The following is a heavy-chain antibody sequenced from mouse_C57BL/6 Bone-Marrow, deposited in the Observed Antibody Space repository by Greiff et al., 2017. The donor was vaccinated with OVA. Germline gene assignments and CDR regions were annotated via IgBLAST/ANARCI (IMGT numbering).Heavy chain of an antibody. D-gene: IGHD1-1*01. CDR1: GFTFSSYG. Sequence: VQLKESGGDLVKPGGSLKLSCAASGFTFSSYGMSWVRQTPDKRLEWVATISSGGSYTYYPDSVKGRFTISRDNAKNTLYLQMSSLKSEDTAMYYCARHGITTVVAHYYAMDYWGQGTSVTVSS. CDR2: ISSGGSYT. V-gene: IGHV5-6*01. J-gene: IGHJ4*01. CDR3: ARHGITTVVAHYYAMDY.